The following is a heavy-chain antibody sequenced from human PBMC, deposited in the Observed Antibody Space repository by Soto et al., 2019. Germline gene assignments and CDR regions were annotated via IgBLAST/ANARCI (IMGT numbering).Heavy chain of an antibody. D-gene: IGHD2-2*01. J-gene: IGHJ4*02. CDR1: GYIFTKYW. CDR3: ARHSHQRINMGPDY. CDR2: INPGDSVT. V-gene: IGHV5-51*01. Sequence: EVQLEQSGAEVKKPGESLKISCQGSGYIFTKYWLAWVRQVPGEGLEWMGIINPGDSVTRYSPSFQGQVTISADKSITTVYLHLSSLQPSDTAVYYCARHSHQRINMGPDYWGQGTHVTVSS.